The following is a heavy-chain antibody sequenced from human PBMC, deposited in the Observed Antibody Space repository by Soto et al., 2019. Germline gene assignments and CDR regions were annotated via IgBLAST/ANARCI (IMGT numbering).Heavy chain of an antibody. CDR2: INHSGST. Sequence: SETLSLTCTVSGGSISSSSYYWGWIRQPPGKGLEWIGEINHSGSTNYNPSLKSRVTISVDASKNQFSLKLSSVTAADTAVYYCARESGYYYGSGSYYNSPSYYYYGMDVWGQGTTVTVSS. D-gene: IGHD3-10*01. V-gene: IGHV4-39*07. J-gene: IGHJ6*02. CDR3: ARESGYYYGSGSYYNSPSYYYYGMDV. CDR1: GGSISSSSYY.